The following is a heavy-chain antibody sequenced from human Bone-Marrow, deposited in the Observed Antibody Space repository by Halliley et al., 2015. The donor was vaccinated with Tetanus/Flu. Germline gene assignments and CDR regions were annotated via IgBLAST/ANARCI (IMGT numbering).Heavy chain of an antibody. CDR3: AREGYGDYVPIDY. CDR2: IYYSGNP. D-gene: IGHD4-17*01. V-gene: IGHV4-39*07. Sequence: LEWIGSIYYSGNPNYNPSLKSRVTISVDTSKNQFSLNLTSVTAADTAVYYCAREGYGDYVPIDYWGQGTLVTVSS. J-gene: IGHJ4*02.